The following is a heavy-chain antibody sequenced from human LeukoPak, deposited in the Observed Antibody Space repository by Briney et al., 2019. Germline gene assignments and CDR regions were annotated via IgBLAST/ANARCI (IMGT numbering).Heavy chain of an antibody. Sequence: SGGSLRLSCAASGFTFSNYAMSWVRQAPGKGLEWVSGISASGGSYYADSVKGRFTVSRDISKNTLYLQMNSLRAEDTAVYFCAREPRDCTGGTCQSAGGYYFYYWSQGTPVTVSS. CDR2: ISASGGS. CDR3: AREPRDCTGGTCQSAGGYYFYY. J-gene: IGHJ4*02. D-gene: IGHD2-15*01. CDR1: GFTFSNYA. V-gene: IGHV3-23*01.